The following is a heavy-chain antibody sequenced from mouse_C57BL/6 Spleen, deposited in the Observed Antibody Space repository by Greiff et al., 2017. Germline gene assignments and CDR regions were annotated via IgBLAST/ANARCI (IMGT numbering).Heavy chain of an antibody. CDR2: IHPSDSDT. Sequence: QVQLQQPGAELVKPGASVKVSCKASGYTFTSYWLHWVKQRPGQGLEWIGRIHPSDSDTNYNQKFKGKATLTVDKSSSTAYMQLSSLTSEDSAVYYCAIVTTVVAPYYAMDYWGQGTSVTVSS. V-gene: IGHV1-74*01. D-gene: IGHD1-1*01. J-gene: IGHJ4*01. CDR1: GYTFTSYW. CDR3: AIVTTVVAPYYAMDY.